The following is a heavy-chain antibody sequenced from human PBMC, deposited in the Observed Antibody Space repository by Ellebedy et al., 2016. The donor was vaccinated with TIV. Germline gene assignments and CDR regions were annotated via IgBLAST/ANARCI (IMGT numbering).Heavy chain of an antibody. V-gene: IGHV4-39*01. CDR3: ARWFGELLYVRWFDP. J-gene: IGHJ5*02. CDR1: GDSISRSSYY. Sequence: SETLSLTCTVSGDSISRSSYYWGWIRQPPGKGLEWIGSIYYTGSTDYNPSLKSRVPISADTSKNQFSLRLSSVTAADTAVYYCARWFGELLYVRWFDPWGQGTLVTVSS. CDR2: IYYTGST. D-gene: IGHD3-10*01.